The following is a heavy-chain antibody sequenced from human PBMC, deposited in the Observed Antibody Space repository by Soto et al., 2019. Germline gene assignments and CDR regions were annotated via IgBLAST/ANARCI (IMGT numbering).Heavy chain of an antibody. J-gene: IGHJ4*02. CDR3: AKILAATGIDY. Sequence: GGSLRLSCAASGFTFSSYAMNWVRQAPGKGLEWVSTVTDSGSNTFYADSVKGRFTISRDNSENTLYLQMNSLRAEDTAVYYCAKILAATGIDYWGQGTLVTVSS. V-gene: IGHV3-23*01. CDR1: GFTFSSYA. D-gene: IGHD6-13*01. CDR2: VTDSGSNT.